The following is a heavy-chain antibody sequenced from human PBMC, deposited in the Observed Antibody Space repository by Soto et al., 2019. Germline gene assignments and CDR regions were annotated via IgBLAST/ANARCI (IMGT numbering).Heavy chain of an antibody. D-gene: IGHD6-19*01. J-gene: IGHJ4*02. CDR3: AKDLGETYSSGWYDYFDY. CDR2: ISYDGSNK. Sequence: QVQLVESGGGVVQPGRSLRLSCAASGFTFSSYGMHWVRQAPGKGLEWVAVISYDGSNKYYADSVKGRFTISRDNSKNTLYLQMNSLRAEDTAVYYCAKDLGETYSSGWYDYFDYWGQGTWSPSPQ. V-gene: IGHV3-30*18. CDR1: GFTFSSYG.